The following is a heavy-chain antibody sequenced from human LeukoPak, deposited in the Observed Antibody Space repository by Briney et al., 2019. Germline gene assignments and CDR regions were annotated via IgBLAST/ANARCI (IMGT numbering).Heavy chain of an antibody. CDR1: GFTFSSYA. CDR2: ISGSGGST. CDR3: AKVVITMIKVRVFDY. J-gene: IGHJ4*02. Sequence: GGSLRLSCAASGFTFSSYAMSWVRQAPGKGLEWVSAISGSGGSTYYADSVKGRFTISRDNSKNTLYLQMNSLGAEDTAVYYCAKVVITMIKVRVFDYWGQGTLVTVSS. D-gene: IGHD3-22*01. V-gene: IGHV3-23*01.